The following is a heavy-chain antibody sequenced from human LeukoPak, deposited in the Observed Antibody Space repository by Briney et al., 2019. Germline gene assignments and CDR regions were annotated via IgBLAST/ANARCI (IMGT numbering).Heavy chain of an antibody. V-gene: IGHV4-39*07. J-gene: IGHJ4*02. Sequence: SETLSLTCTVSGGSISSSSYYWGWIRQPPGKGLEWIGSIYYSGSTYYNPSLKSRVTISVDTSKNQFSLKLSSVTAADTAVYYCARGIYSNYVAHFDYWGQGTLVTVPS. D-gene: IGHD4-11*01. CDR1: GGSISSSSYY. CDR2: IYYSGST. CDR3: ARGIYSNYVAHFDY.